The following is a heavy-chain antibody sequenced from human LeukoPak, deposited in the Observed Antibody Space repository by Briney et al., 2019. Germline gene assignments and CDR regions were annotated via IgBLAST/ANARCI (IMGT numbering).Heavy chain of an antibody. CDR2: ISYDGSNK. CDR3: ARDPFGSGSDDYYYMDV. V-gene: IGHV3-30*04. J-gene: IGHJ6*03. D-gene: IGHD3-10*01. Sequence: PGGSLRLSCAASGFTFSSYAMHWLRQAPGKGLEGVAVISYDGSNKYYPDSGKGRFTISRDNSKNTLYLQMNSLRAEDTAVYYCARDPFGSGSDDYYYMDVWGKGTTVTVSS. CDR1: GFTFSSYA.